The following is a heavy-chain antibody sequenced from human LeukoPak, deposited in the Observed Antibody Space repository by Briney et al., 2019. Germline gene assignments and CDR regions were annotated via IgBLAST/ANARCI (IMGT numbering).Heavy chain of an antibody. V-gene: IGHV1-18*01. Sequence: ASVKVSCKASGYTFRQYSISGVRQAPGKGFEWMGWVSPSHTTRIYAQEFQGRVTMTADTNANTVSMELTSLRFDDTAVYFCARDYILPLETDNGDGFAIWGQGTVVTVSS. CDR3: ARDYILPLETDNGDGFAI. J-gene: IGHJ3*02. D-gene: IGHD3-3*02. CDR1: GYTFRQYS. CDR2: VSPSHTTR.